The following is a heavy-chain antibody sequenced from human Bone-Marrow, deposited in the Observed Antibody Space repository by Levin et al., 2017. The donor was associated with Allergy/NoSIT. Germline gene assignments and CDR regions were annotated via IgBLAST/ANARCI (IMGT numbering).Heavy chain of an antibody. J-gene: IGHJ5*02. V-gene: IGHV3-15*07. D-gene: IGHD6-19*01. CDR1: GFSFSNVW. Sequence: GGSLRLSCVASGFSFSNVWMNWVRQAPGKGLEWVGRIKTWTDGGTTDYTAPVKGRFTISRDDSKNTLYLHMNSLKTEDTAVYYCTTDSLIAVGTKWFDPWGQGTLVTVSS. CDR3: TTDSLIAVGTKWFDP. CDR2: IKTWTDGGTT.